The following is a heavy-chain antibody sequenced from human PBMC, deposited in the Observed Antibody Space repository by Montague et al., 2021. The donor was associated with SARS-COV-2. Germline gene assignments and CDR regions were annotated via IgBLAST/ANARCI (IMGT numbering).Heavy chain of an antibody. V-gene: IGHV4-4*07. J-gene: IGHJ6*02. CDR3: ARDRPRSYYYSSGTYTWGGYGMDV. CDR2: IYSSGST. CDR1: GGSISSYY. Sequence: SETLSLTCTVSGGSISSYYWNWSRQPDGKGLERMWRIYSSGSTNNNPTLRSRVSMSVDTAKNQFSLKLSSVTAAATALYDCARDRPRSYYYSSGTYTWGGYGMDVWGQGTTVTVSS. D-gene: IGHD3-10*01.